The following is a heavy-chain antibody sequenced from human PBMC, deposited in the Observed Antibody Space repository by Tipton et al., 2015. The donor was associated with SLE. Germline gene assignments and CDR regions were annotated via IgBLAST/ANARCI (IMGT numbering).Heavy chain of an antibody. CDR1: GFTFSNYN. CDR2: ISSSSSYI. V-gene: IGHV3-21*03. J-gene: IGHJ4*02. CDR3: ARDLYSNYDFFDY. D-gene: IGHD4-11*01. Sequence: SLRLSCAASGFTFSNYNMNWVRQAPGKGLEWVSSISSSSSYIYYADSVKGRFTISRDNAKNSLYVQMNSLRAEDTAVYYCARDLYSNYDFFDYWGQGTLATVSS.